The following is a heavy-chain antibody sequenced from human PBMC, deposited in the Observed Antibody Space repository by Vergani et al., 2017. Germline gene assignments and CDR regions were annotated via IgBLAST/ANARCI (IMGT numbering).Heavy chain of an antibody. D-gene: IGHD3-16*01. CDR1: GFIFSSYW. V-gene: IGHV4-59*04. J-gene: IGHJ2*01. Sequence: QVQLVESGGGVVQPGRSLRLSCAASGFIFSSYWMSWVRQAPGKGLEWIGSINYVGRTYYIPSLQSRATVFVDTSKNQFSLNLTSVTAADTAVYYCARGRGDNWYFDLWGRGTLVTVSS. CDR3: ARGRGDNWYFDL. CDR2: INYVGRT.